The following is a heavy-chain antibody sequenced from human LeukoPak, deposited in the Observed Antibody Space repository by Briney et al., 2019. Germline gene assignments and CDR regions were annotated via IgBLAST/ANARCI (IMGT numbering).Heavy chain of an antibody. J-gene: IGHJ3*02. CDR2: ISSSSSYI. CDR3: ANEGGSAFDI. D-gene: IGHD3-16*01. CDR1: GFTFSSYE. Sequence: GGSLRLSCATSGFTFSSYEMNWVRQAPGKGLEWVSSISSSSSYIYYADSVKGRFTISRDNAKNSLYLQMSSLRVEDTAVYYCANEGGSAFDIWGQGTKVTVSS. V-gene: IGHV3-21*01.